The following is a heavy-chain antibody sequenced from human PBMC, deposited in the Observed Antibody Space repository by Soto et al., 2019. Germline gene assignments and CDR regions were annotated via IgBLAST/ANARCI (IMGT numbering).Heavy chain of an antibody. CDR2: IYYSGST. Sequence: SETLSLTCTVSGGSISSYYWSWIRQPPGKGLEWIGYIYYSGSTNYNPSLKSRVIISVDTSKNQFSLKLSSVTAADTAVYYCARLIAGNYLDYWGQGTLVTVSS. D-gene: IGHD1-26*01. CDR1: GGSISSYY. CDR3: ARLIAGNYLDY. V-gene: IGHV4-59*08. J-gene: IGHJ4*02.